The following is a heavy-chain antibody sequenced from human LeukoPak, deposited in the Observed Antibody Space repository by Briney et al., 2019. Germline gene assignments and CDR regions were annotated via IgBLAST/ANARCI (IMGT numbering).Heavy chain of an antibody. Sequence: GGSLRLSCAASGFTFSTYWMHWVRQAPGKGLVWVSQINTDGNSTTYADSVKGRFTVSRDNAKNTLYLQMNSLRAEDTAVYYCARDPERRDGYNFDFDYWGQGTLVTVSS. V-gene: IGHV3-74*01. CDR3: ARDPERRDGYNFDFDY. CDR2: INTDGNST. J-gene: IGHJ4*02. D-gene: IGHD5-24*01. CDR1: GFTFSTYW.